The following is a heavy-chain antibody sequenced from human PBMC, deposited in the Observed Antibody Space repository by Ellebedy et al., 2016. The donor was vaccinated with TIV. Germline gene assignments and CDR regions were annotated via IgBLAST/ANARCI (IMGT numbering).Heavy chain of an antibody. CDR1: GITFSSYA. Sequence: GGSLRLXXAASGITFSSYAMSWVRQAPGKGLEWVSAISGSGGRTYYPDSVRGRITISRDNSKNALYLQMNSLRAGDTAVYYCAKSTGYTYAQCFDYWGQGTLVTVSS. D-gene: IGHD5-18*01. V-gene: IGHV3-23*01. J-gene: IGHJ4*02. CDR3: AKSTGYTYAQCFDY. CDR2: ISGSGGRT.